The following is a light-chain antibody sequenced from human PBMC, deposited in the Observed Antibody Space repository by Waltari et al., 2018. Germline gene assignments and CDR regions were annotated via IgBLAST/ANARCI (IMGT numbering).Light chain of an antibody. Sequence: EIVLTQSPATLSLSPGERATLSCRASQSVSRYLAWYQQKPGHAPRLLIYDASNRATGIPARFSGSGSGTDFSLTISSLEPEDFAVYYCQQRSNWPLFTFGPGTKVDIK. CDR2: DAS. CDR1: QSVSRY. CDR3: QQRSNWPLFT. V-gene: IGKV3-11*01. J-gene: IGKJ3*01.